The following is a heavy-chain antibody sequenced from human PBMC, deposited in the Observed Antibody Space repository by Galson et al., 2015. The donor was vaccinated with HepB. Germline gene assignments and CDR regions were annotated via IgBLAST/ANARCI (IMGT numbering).Heavy chain of an antibody. J-gene: IGHJ4*02. CDR2: ISYDGSNK. D-gene: IGHD2-21*02. V-gene: IGHV3-30-3*01. Sequence: SLRLCGEAGGVTFSSYAMYWVRQAQGKGLEWAAVISYDGSNKYYADSVKGRFTISRDNSKNTLYLQMNSLRAEDTAVYYCASCSRGGVCYSFDYWGQGTLVTVSS. CDR3: ASCSRGGVCYSFDY. CDR1: GVTFSSYA.